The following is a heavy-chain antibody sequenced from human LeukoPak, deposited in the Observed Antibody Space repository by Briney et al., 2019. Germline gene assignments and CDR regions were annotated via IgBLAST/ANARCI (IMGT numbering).Heavy chain of an antibody. CDR3: ARDASYSSSAVYFDY. Sequence: SVKVSCKASGGPFSSYAISWVRQAPGQGLEWMGGIIPIFGTTNYAQKFQGRVTITADDSTTTAYMELSSLRAEDPAVYYCARDASYSSSAVYFDYWGQGTLVTVSS. J-gene: IGHJ4*02. V-gene: IGHV1-69*13. D-gene: IGHD6-6*01. CDR2: IIPIFGTT. CDR1: GGPFSSYA.